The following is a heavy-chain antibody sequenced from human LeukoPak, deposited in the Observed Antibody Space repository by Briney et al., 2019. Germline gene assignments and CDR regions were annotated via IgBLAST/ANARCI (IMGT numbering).Heavy chain of an antibody. CDR2: IHDSGST. D-gene: IGHD3-16*01. J-gene: IGHJ5*02. CDR3: AGEQGGYNWFDP. Sequence: SETLSLTCIVSGGSISSYYWSWIRQPPGEGLEWIGYIHDSGSTHYNPFLKSRVTISLDTSKNQFSLKLTSVTAADTAMYFCAGEQGGYNWFDPWGQGTLVTVSS. CDR1: GGSISSYY. V-gene: IGHV4-59*01.